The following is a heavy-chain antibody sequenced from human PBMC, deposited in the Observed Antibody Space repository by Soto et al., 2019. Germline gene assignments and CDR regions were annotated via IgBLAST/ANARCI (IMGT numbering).Heavy chain of an antibody. V-gene: IGHV3-23*01. D-gene: IGHD3-22*01. CDR3: AKISGYDSVPVDP. Sequence: GGSLILSCTASGLPCSNYARSWVRPVPGKGLEWVSAISGSGGSTYYADSVKGRFTISRDNSKNTLYLQMNSLRAEDTAVYYCAKISGYDSVPVDPWGQGTLVTVSS. CDR1: GLPCSNYA. J-gene: IGHJ5*02. CDR2: ISGSGGST.